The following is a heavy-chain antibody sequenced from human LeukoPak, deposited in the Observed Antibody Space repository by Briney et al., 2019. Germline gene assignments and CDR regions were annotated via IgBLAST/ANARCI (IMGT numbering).Heavy chain of an antibody. D-gene: IGHD3-10*01. Sequence: PGGSLTLSCAASGFTFSSYAMSWVRQAPGKGLEWVSAISGSGGSTYYADSVKGRFTISRDNSKNTLYLQMNSLRAEDTAVYYCAIRPYYYGSGTPPGAFDIWGQGTMVTVSS. CDR1: GFTFSSYA. CDR2: ISGSGGST. V-gene: IGHV3-23*01. CDR3: AIRPYYYGSGTPPGAFDI. J-gene: IGHJ3*02.